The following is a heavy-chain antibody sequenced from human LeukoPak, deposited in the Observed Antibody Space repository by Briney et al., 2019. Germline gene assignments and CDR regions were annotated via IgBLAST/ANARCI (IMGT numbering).Heavy chain of an antibody. Sequence: PGGSLRLSCAASGFTFSSYAMSWVRQAPGKGLEWVSAISGSGGSTYYADSVKGRFTISRDNSKNTLYLQMNSLRAEDTAVYYCAKSRPMYYYDSSGYSNDAFDIWGQGAMVTFSS. V-gene: IGHV3-23*01. CDR1: GFTFSSYA. CDR2: ISGSGGST. D-gene: IGHD3-22*01. J-gene: IGHJ3*02. CDR3: AKSRPMYYYDSSGYSNDAFDI.